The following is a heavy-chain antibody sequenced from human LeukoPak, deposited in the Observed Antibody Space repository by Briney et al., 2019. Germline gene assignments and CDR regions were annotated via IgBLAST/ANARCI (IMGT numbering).Heavy chain of an antibody. CDR2: ISYDGSNK. V-gene: IGHV3-30*18. CDR3: AKSHVLRYFDWSLDYMDV. CDR1: GFTISSYG. J-gene: IGHJ6*03. Sequence: PGRSLRLSCAASGFTISSYGMHWVRQAPGKGLEWGAVISYDGSNKYYADSVKGRFTISRDNSKNTLYLQMNSLRAEDTAVYYCAKSHVLRYFDWSLDYMDVWGKGTTVTVSS. D-gene: IGHD3-9*01.